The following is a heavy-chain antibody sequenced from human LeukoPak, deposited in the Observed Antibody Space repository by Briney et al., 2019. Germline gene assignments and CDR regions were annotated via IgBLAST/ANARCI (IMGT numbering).Heavy chain of an antibody. Sequence: SETLSLTCTVSGGSISSYYWSWIRQPPGKGLEWIGYIYYSGSTNYNPSLKSRVTISVDTSKNQFSLKLSSVTAADTAVYYCAGGLLGSWPRYYDFWSPPQYYFDYWGQGTLVTVSS. D-gene: IGHD3-3*01. CDR3: AGGLLGSWPRYYDFWSPPQYYFDY. CDR1: GGSISSYY. CDR2: IYYSGST. J-gene: IGHJ4*02. V-gene: IGHV4-59*01.